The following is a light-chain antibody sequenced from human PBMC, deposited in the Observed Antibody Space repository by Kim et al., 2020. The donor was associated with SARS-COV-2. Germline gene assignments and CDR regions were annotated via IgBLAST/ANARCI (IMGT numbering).Light chain of an antibody. CDR1: QPISPY. J-gene: IGKJ4*01. CDR3: QQSFDFAVT. Sequence: ASVGDRVTITCRASQPISPYLNWYQHKPGEAPKLLIYAASSLQGGVPSRFSASGSETEFILTINSLQPEDFATYYCQQSFDFAVTFGGGTKVDIK. CDR2: AAS. V-gene: IGKV1-39*01.